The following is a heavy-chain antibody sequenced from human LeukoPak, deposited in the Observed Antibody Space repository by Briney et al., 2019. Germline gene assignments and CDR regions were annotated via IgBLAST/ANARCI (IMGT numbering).Heavy chain of an antibody. J-gene: IGHJ4*02. CDR1: GFTFSSYA. D-gene: IGHD3-3*01. Sequence: GGSQRLSCAASGFTFSSYAMSWVRQAPGKGLEWVSAISGSGGSTYYADSVKGRFTISRDNSKNTLYLQMNSLRAEDTAVYYCARHITIFGGFDYWGQGTLVTVSS. V-gene: IGHV3-23*01. CDR3: ARHITIFGGFDY. CDR2: ISGSGGST.